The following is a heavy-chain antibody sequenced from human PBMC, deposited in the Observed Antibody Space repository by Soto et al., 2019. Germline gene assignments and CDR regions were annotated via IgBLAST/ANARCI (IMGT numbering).Heavy chain of an antibody. D-gene: IGHD3-3*01. CDR1: GGSISSYY. CDR3: ARVFGFWSGYLYYYYGMDV. CDR2: IYYSGST. J-gene: IGHJ6*02. V-gene: IGHV4-59*01. Sequence: SETLSLTCTVSGGSISSYYWSWIRQPPGKGLEWIGYIYYSGSTNYNPSLKSRVTISVDTSKNQFSLKLSSVTAADTAVYYCARVFGFWSGYLYYYYGMDVWGQGTTVTVSS.